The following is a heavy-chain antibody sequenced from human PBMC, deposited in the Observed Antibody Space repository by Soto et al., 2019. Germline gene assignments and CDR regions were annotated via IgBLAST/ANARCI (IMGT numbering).Heavy chain of an antibody. V-gene: IGHV3-33*01. J-gene: IGHJ5*02. CDR1: GFNFSSYS. CDR2: IWYDGSNK. D-gene: IGHD6-19*01. CDR3: ARDPGGSGWYMENWFDP. Sequence: QVQLVESGGGVVQPGRSLRLSCAASGFNFSSYSMHWVRQAPGKGLEWVADIWYDGSNKYYTDSVKGRFTISRDNSKNTLYLQMNSLRAEDTAVYYCARDPGGSGWYMENWFDPWGQGTLVTVSS.